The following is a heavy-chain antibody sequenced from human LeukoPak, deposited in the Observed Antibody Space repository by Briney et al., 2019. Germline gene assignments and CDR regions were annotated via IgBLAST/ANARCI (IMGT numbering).Heavy chain of an antibody. CDR1: GGSISSGGYY. V-gene: IGHV4-31*03. Sequence: SETLSLTCTVPGGSISSGGYYWSWIRQHPGKGLEWIGYIYYSGSTYYNPSLKSRVTISVDTSKNQFSLKLSSVTAADTAVYYCARFPRYGSGSYGAFDIWGQGTMVTVSS. CDR3: ARFPRYGSGSYGAFDI. D-gene: IGHD3-10*01. CDR2: IYYSGST. J-gene: IGHJ3*02.